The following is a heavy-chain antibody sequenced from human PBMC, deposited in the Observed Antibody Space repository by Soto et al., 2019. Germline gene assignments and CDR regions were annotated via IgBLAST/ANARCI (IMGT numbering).Heavy chain of an antibody. CDR3: ARDPKDRDGYNYWYFDL. CDR1: GGSISSGDYY. CDR2: IYYSGST. V-gene: IGHV4-30-4*01. Sequence: QVQLQESGPGLVKPSKTLSLTCTVSGGSISSGDYYWSWIRQPPGKGLEWIGYIYYSGSTYYNPSLKSRVTISVDTSKNQFSLKLSSVTAADTAVYYCARDPKDRDGYNYWYFDLWGRGTLVTVSS. J-gene: IGHJ2*01. D-gene: IGHD5-12*01.